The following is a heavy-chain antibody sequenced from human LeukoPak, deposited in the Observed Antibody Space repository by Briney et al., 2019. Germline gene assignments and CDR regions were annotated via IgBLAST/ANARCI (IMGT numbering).Heavy chain of an antibody. V-gene: IGHV4-4*07. D-gene: IGHD3-10*01. Sequence: SETLSLTCTVSGGSIRSYYWSWIRQPAGKGLEWIGRIYTSGSTNYNPSLKSRVTMSVDTSKNQFSLKLSSVTAADTAVYYCARDRGGSGSYTDGEDYWGQGTLVTVSS. CDR2: IYTSGST. CDR1: GGSIRSYY. CDR3: ARDRGGSGSYTDGEDY. J-gene: IGHJ4*02.